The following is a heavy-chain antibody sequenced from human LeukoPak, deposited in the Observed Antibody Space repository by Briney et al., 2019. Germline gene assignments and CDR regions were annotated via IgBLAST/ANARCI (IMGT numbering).Heavy chain of an antibody. CDR1: GDSVSSNSAA. CDR3: ARLGGKRDVDSFYNAMDV. Sequence: SQTLSLTCAISGDSVSSNSAAWNWIRQSPSRGLEWLGRTYYGSKWYNDYAVSVKSRITINPDTSKNQFSLKLSSVTAADTAVYYCARLGGKRDVDSFYNAMDVWGQGTTVTVSS. CDR2: TYYGSKWYN. D-gene: IGHD1-14*01. V-gene: IGHV6-1*01. J-gene: IGHJ6*02.